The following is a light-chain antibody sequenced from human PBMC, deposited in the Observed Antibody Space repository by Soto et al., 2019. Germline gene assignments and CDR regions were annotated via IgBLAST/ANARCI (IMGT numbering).Light chain of an antibody. J-gene: IGLJ2*01. CDR2: EVN. CDR3: SSYADSNIVV. V-gene: IGLV2-8*01. Sequence: QSALTQPPSASGSPGHSVTISCTGTSSDVGGYNYVFWYQQHPGKAPKLMIYEVNKRPSGVPDRFSGSKSGNTASLTVSGLQAEDEADYYCSSYADSNIVVFGGGTKLTVL. CDR1: SSDVGGYNY.